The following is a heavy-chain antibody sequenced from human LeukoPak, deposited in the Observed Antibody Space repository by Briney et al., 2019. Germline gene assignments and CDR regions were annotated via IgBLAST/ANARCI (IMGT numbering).Heavy chain of an antibody. Sequence: SETLSLTCTVSGVSISSGGYYWSWIRQHPGKGLEWIGYIYYSGSTYYNPSLKSRVTISVDTSKNQFSLKLSSVTAADTAVYYCARESIAAAGTIDYWGQGTLVTVSS. V-gene: IGHV4-31*03. CDR1: GVSISSGGYY. CDR3: ARESIAAAGTIDY. J-gene: IGHJ4*02. CDR2: IYYSGST. D-gene: IGHD6-13*01.